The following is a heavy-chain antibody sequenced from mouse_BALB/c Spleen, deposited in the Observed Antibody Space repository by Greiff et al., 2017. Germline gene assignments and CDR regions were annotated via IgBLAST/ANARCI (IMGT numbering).Heavy chain of an antibody. J-gene: IGHJ2*01. D-gene: IGHD6-1*01. CDR1: GYSFSSYW. Sequence: QVQLQQSGAELVRPGSSVKISCKASGYSFSSYWMNWVKQRPGQGLEWIGQIYPGDGDTNYNGKFKGKATMTADKSSSTAYMQLSSLTSEDSAVYFCARRDLLCYFDDWGQGTTLTVSS. V-gene: IGHV1-80*01. CDR2: IYPGDGDT. CDR3: ARRDLLCYFDD.